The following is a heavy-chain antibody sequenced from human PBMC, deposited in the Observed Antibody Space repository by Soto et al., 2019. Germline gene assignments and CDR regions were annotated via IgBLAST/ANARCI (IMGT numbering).Heavy chain of an antibody. CDR1: GGSISSYY. J-gene: IGHJ6*02. V-gene: IGHV4-59*01. Sequence: SETLSLTCTVSGGSISSYYWTWIRQPPGKELEWVGYIYYTGNTKYNPSLGSRVTISLDMSNNQFSLKLNSVTAADTAVYYCARRVATRPIYAMDVWGQGTTVTVSS. CDR3: ARRVATRPIYAMDV. D-gene: IGHD6-6*01. CDR2: IYYTGNT.